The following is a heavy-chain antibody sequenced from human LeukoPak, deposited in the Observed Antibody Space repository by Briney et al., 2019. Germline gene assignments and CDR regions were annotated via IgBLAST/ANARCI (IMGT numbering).Heavy chain of an antibody. CDR3: AREGRDDYTPYNWFDP. D-gene: IGHD5-24*01. J-gene: IGHJ5*02. Sequence: GASVKVSCKASGGTFSSYAISWVRQAPGQGLEWMGGIIPIFGTANYAQKFQGRVTITADESTSTAYMELSSLRSEDTAVYYCAREGRDDYTPYNWFDPWGQGTLVTVSS. CDR1: GGTFSSYA. CDR2: IIPIFGTA. V-gene: IGHV1-69*13.